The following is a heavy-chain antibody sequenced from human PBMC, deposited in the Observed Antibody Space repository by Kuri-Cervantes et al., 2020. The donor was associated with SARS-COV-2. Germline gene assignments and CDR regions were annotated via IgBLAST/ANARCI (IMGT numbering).Heavy chain of an antibody. CDR2: ISGSGGST. CDR3: ARDPSLNYYDSSGYYYWWGFDY. CDR1: GFTVRSNY. D-gene: IGHD3-22*01. V-gene: IGHV3-23*01. Sequence: GGSLRPSCEAPGFTVRSNYMSWVPQAPGKGLEWVPAISGSGGSTYYADSVKGRFTISRDNSKNTLYLQMNSLRAEDTAVYYCARDPSLNYYDSSGYYYWWGFDYWGQGILVTVSS. J-gene: IGHJ4*02.